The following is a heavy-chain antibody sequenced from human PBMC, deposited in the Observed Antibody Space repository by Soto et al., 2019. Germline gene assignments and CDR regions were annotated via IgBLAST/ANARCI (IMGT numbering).Heavy chain of an antibody. CDR1: GYTFTGYY. Sequence: GASVKVSCKASGYTFTGYYMHWVRQAPGQGLEWMGWINPNSGGTNYAQKFQGWVTMTRDTSISTAYMELSRLRSDDTAVYYCARDAVPLYYYDGGPGYYFDYWGQGTLVTVSS. V-gene: IGHV1-2*04. J-gene: IGHJ4*02. CDR2: INPNSGGT. CDR3: ARDAVPLYYYDGGPGYYFDY. D-gene: IGHD3-22*01.